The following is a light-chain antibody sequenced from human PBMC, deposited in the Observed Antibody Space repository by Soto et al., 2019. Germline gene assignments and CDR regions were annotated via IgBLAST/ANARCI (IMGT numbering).Light chain of an antibody. CDR3: QQYDTSPWT. J-gene: IGKJ1*01. CDR1: QSVSSTY. V-gene: IGKV3-20*01. CDR2: GAS. Sequence: EIVLTQSPGTLSSSPGERATLSCRASQSVSSTYLAWFQQKPGQAPRLLMYGASNRATGIPDRFSGSGSGTDFTLTISRLEPEDFAVYYCQQYDTSPWTFGQGTKVEV.